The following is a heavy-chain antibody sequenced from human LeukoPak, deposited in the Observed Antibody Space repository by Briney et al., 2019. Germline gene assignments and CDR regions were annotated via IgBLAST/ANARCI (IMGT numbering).Heavy chain of an antibody. Sequence: SVKVSCKASGGTFSSYAISWVRQAPGQGLEWMGRIIPIFGTANYAQKFQGRVTITTDESTSTAYMELSSLRSEDTAVYYCASRKGGYSYYYFDYWGQGTLVTVSS. CDR3: ASRKGGYSYYYFDY. V-gene: IGHV1-69*05. D-gene: IGHD5-18*01. CDR2: IIPIFGTA. J-gene: IGHJ4*02. CDR1: GGTFSSYA.